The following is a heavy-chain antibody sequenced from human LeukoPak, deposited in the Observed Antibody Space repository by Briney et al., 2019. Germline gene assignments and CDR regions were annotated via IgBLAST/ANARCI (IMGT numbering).Heavy chain of an antibody. D-gene: IGHD5-18*01. Sequence: SETLSLTCAVYGGSFSGYYWSWIRQPPGKGLEWIGEIHHSGSTNYNPSLKSRVTISVDTSKNQFSLKLSSVTAAGTAVYYCASRDTATGLDWGQGTLVTVSS. V-gene: IGHV4-34*01. CDR1: GGSFSGYY. CDR3: ASRDTATGLD. J-gene: IGHJ4*02. CDR2: IHHSGST.